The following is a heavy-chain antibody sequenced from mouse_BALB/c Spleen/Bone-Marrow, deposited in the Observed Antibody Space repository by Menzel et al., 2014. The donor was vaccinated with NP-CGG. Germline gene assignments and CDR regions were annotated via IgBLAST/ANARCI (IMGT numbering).Heavy chain of an antibody. Sequence: VMLVESGPGLVAPSQSLSITCTASGFSLTSYGVHWVRQPPGKGLEWLGVIWAGGSTNYNSALMSRLSISKDNSKSQIFLKMNSLQTDDTAMYYCARDREYGYYYAMDYWGQGTSVTVSS. J-gene: IGHJ4*01. CDR3: ARDREYGYYYAMDY. CDR1: GFSLTSYG. V-gene: IGHV2-9*02. CDR2: IWAGGST. D-gene: IGHD2-2*01.